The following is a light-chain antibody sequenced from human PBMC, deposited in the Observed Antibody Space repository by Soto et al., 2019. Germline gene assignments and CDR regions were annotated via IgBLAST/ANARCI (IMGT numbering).Light chain of an antibody. V-gene: IGLV2-8*01. CDR3: SSFGSSNTWV. Sequence: QSALTQPPSASGSPGQSVTISCTGTSSDVGAYNYVSWYQQHAGKAPKLVIYEVTKRPSGVPDRFSGSKSANTASLTVSGLQAEDEADYYCSSFGSSNTWVFGGVTKLTVL. CDR1: SSDVGAYNY. J-gene: IGLJ3*02. CDR2: EVT.